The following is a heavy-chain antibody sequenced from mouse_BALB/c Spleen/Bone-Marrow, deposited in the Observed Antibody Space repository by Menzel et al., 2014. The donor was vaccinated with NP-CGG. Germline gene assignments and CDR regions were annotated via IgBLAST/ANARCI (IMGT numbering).Heavy chain of an antibody. CDR1: GFNIKDTY. J-gene: IGHJ3*01. Sequence: EVQLQQSGAELVKPGASVKLSCTGSGFNIKDTYMHWVKQRPEQGLEWIGRIAPANGNTKYDPKFQGKATITADTSSNAAYLQLSSLTPEDSAVYYYVRSPGEVNYWGQGTLVTVSA. CDR3: VRSPGEVNY. D-gene: IGHD1-3*01. V-gene: IGHV14-3*02. CDR2: IAPANGNT.